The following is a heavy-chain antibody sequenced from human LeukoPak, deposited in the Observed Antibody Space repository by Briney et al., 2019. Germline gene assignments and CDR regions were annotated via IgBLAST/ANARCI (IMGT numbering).Heavy chain of an antibody. V-gene: IGHV3-30*02. CDR1: GFSFSSYG. J-gene: IGHJ5*02. D-gene: IGHD3-10*01. CDR2: IRYEGSSK. Sequence: GGSLRLSCAASGFSFSSYGMHWVRQAPDKGLEWVAFIRYEGSSKYYADSVKGRFTISRDDSKNTLYLQMDSLRLEDTAVYYCAKDLLRDRWFGESWGQGTLVTVSS. CDR3: AKDLLRDRWFGES.